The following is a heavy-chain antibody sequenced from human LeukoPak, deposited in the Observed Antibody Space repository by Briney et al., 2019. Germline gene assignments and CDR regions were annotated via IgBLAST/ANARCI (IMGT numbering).Heavy chain of an antibody. Sequence: SETLSLTCTVSGGSISSYYWSWIRQPPGKGLEWIGYIYYSGSTNYNPSLKSRVTISVDTSKNQFSLKLSSVTAADTVVYYCARRSYYDSSGYYFEGTYFDYWGQGNLVTVSS. CDR2: IYYSGST. J-gene: IGHJ4*02. D-gene: IGHD3-22*01. CDR3: ARRSYYDSSGYYFEGTYFDY. CDR1: GGSISSYY. V-gene: IGHV4-59*08.